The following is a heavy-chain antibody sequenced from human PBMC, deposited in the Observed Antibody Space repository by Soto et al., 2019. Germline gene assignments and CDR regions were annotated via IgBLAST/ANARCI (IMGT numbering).Heavy chain of an antibody. CDR2: INVGNGNA. CDR1: GYTYTEYP. CDR3: TSSSERGY. Sequence: QVQLVQSGAEVKKPGASVKVSCKTSGYTYTEYPIHWVRQAPGQGLEWMGWINVGNGNAKYSEKFQGRVTMTRDTSASTVYIKLSSLGSEDTAVYYCTSSSERGYWGQGTMVTVSS. J-gene: IGHJ4*02. V-gene: IGHV1-3*01.